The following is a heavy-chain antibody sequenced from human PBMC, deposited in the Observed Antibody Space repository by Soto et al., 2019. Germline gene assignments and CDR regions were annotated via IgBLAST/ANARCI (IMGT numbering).Heavy chain of an antibody. J-gene: IGHJ4*02. Sequence: PGGSLRLSCAASGFTFSDYYMSGIRQAPGKGLEWVSYISSSGSTIYYADSVKGRFTISRDNAKNSLYLQMNSLRAEDTAVYYCARGYWVGAIYFDYWGQGTLVTVSS. CDR1: GFTFSDYY. CDR3: ARGYWVGAIYFDY. D-gene: IGHD1-26*01. V-gene: IGHV3-11*01. CDR2: ISSSGSTI.